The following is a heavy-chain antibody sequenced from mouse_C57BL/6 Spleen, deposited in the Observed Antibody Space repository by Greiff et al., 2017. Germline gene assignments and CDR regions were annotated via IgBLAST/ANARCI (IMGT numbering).Heavy chain of an antibody. D-gene: IGHD2-2*01. V-gene: IGHV3-6*01. CDR2: ISYDGSN. CDR1: GYSITSGYY. CDR3: ARDGYDGGTWFAY. J-gene: IGHJ3*01. Sequence: EVKLQESGPGLVKPSQSLSLTCSVTGYSITSGYYWNWIRQFPGNKLEWMGYISYDGSNNYNPSLKNRISITRDTSKNQFFLKLNSVTTEDTATYYCARDGYDGGTWFAYWGQGTLVTVSA.